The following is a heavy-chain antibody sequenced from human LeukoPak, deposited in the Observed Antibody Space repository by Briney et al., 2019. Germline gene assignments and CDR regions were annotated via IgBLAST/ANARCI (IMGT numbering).Heavy chain of an antibody. Sequence: PGWALSLTRVSCRFILHNYSIHGVRQPRAKGREGVAVVRCEGNDKYYADYVEGRFTISRDNSKNTVYLQMNSLGDDDTAVYYCVREGAVAGTVVRNWLDPWGQGTLVTVSS. D-gene: IGHD6-19*01. CDR3: VREGAVAGTVVRNWLDP. CDR1: RFILHNYS. J-gene: IGHJ5*02. CDR2: VRCEGNDK. V-gene: IGHV3-33*01.